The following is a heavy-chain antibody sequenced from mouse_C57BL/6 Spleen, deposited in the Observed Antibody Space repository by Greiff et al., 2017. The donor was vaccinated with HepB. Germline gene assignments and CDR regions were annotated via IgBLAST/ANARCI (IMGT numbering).Heavy chain of an antibody. CDR2: ISSGGSYT. J-gene: IGHJ1*03. V-gene: IGHV5-6*01. D-gene: IGHD2-3*01. CDR1: GFTFSSYG. CDR3: ARHDGYSYWYFDV. Sequence: DVHLVESGGDLVKPGGSLKLSCAASGFTFSSYGMSWVRQTPDKRLEWVATISSGGSYTYYPDSVKGRFTISRDNAKNTLYLQMSSLKSEDTAMYYCARHDGYSYWYFDVWGTGTTVTVSS.